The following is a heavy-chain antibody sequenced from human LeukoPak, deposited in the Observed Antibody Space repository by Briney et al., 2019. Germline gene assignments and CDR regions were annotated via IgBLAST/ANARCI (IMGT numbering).Heavy chain of an antibody. V-gene: IGHV3-30*02. CDR1: GFTFSSYG. CDR2: MRYDGSNK. J-gene: IGHJ4*02. CDR3: AKLHYDSSGYYSPDFDY. Sequence: PGGSLRLSCAASGFTFSSYGMHWVRQAPGKGLEWVAFMRYDGSNKYYADSVKGRFTISRDNSKNTLYLQMNSLRAEDTAVYYCAKLHYDSSGYYSPDFDYWGQGTLVTVSS. D-gene: IGHD3-22*01.